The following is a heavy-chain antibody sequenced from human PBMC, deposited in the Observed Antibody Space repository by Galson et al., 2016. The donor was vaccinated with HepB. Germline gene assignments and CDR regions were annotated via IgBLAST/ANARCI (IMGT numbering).Heavy chain of an antibody. D-gene: IGHD3-10*02. J-gene: IGHJ4*02. V-gene: IGHV3-30*02. CDR3: AKGDYHVVRYSDH. CDR2: ISHDGSNK. Sequence: SLRLSCAASGFTFNIYGMHWVRQAPGKGLEWVAIISHDGSNKYHADSVKGRFTISRDNSKSTLYLEMNSLRGGDTAIYYCAKGDYHVVRYSDHWGQGTLVTVSS. CDR1: GFTFNIYG.